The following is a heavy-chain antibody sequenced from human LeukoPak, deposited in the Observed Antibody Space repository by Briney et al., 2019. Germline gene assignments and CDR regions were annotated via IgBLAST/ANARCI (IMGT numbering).Heavy chain of an antibody. J-gene: IGHJ6*02. CDR2: IDPSDSYT. D-gene: IGHD6-19*01. V-gene: IGHV5-10-1*01. Sequence: GEPLQISCQGPGYRFTSYWISGVRKMPGKGREWMGRIDPSDSYTNYSPSFEGHVTISADKSISTAYLQWSSLKASDTATYYCARRIAVAGTGCYGLDVWGQGTMVTVSS. CDR3: ARRIAVAGTGCYGLDV. CDR1: GYRFTSYW.